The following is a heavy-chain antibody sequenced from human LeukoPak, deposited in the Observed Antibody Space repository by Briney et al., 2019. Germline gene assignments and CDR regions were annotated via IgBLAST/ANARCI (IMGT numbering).Heavy chain of an antibody. D-gene: IGHD5-24*01. Sequence: GGSLRLSCAASGFTFSSYSMNWVRQAPGKGLEWVSYISSSSSTIYYADSVKGRFTISRDNSKNSLYLQMNSLRTEDTALYYCAKDTTVATTPSPYWGQGTLVTVSS. CDR1: GFTFSSYS. CDR2: ISSSSSTI. J-gene: IGHJ4*02. CDR3: AKDTTVATTPSPY. V-gene: IGHV3-48*04.